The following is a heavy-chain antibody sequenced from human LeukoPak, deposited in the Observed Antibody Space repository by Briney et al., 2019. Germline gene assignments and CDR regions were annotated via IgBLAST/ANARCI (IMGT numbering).Heavy chain of an antibody. CDR3: ARYYYDRSDYFDY. CDR1: GFTFSSYA. CDR2: ISSNGGST. Sequence: GGSLRLSCSASGFTFSSYAMHWVRQAPGKGLEYVSAISSNGGSTYYADSVKGRFTISRDNSKNTLYLQMNSLRAEDTAVYYCARYYYDRSDYFDYWGQGTLVTVSS. J-gene: IGHJ4*02. D-gene: IGHD3-22*01. V-gene: IGHV3-64*04.